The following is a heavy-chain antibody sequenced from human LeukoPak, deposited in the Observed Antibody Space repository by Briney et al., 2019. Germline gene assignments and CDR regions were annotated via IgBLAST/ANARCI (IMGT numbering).Heavy chain of an antibody. CDR1: GFTFSTYA. D-gene: IGHD2-8*01. V-gene: IGHV3-23*01. CDR2: ISGSGRST. J-gene: IGHJ4*02. Sequence: GGSVCLSCAASGFTFSTYAMSWDRQAPEKGLEWVSGISGSGRSTYYADSVKGRFTISRDNSKNTMYLQMNSLRAEDTAIYYCANQPPGTSGVYLDYWGQGTLITVSS. CDR3: ANQPPGTSGVYLDY.